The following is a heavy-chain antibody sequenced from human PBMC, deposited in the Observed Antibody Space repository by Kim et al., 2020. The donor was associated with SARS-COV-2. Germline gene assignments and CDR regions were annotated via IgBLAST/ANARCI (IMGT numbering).Heavy chain of an antibody. Sequence: GGSLRLSCAASGFTFSSYGMHWVRQAPGKGLEWVAVIWYDGSNKYYADSVKGRFTISRDNSKNTLYLQMNSLRAEDTAVYYCAKGPYCSGGSCYSGYWYFDLWGRGTLVTVSS. D-gene: IGHD2-15*01. CDR1: GFTFSSYG. V-gene: IGHV3-33*06. J-gene: IGHJ2*01. CDR2: IWYDGSNK. CDR3: AKGPYCSGGSCYSGYWYFDL.